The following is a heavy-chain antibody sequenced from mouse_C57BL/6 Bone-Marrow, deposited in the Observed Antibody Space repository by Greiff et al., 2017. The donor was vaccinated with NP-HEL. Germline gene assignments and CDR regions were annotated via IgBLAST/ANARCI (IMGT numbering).Heavy chain of an antibody. J-gene: IGHJ4*01. Sequence: VMLVESGPGLLAPSQSLSITCTVSGFSLTSYGVDWVRQSPGKGLEWLGVIWGVGSSNYNSALKSRLSISKDNSKSQVFLKMNSLQTDDTAMYYCAILYYGSPYAMDYWGQGTSVTVSS. V-gene: IGHV2-6*01. CDR1: GFSLTSYG. CDR2: IWGVGSS. D-gene: IGHD1-1*01. CDR3: AILYYGSPYAMDY.